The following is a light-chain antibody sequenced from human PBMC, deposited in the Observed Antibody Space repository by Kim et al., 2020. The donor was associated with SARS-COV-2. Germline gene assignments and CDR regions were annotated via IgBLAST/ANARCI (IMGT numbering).Light chain of an antibody. CDR1: QGISNY. CDR3: QQCKGAPWT. Sequence: ASVGDRVTITCRGSQGISNYLAWYQQKPGKVPKLLFYAASALKSGVPSRFSGSGSGTDFTLTITSLQPEDVAAYYCQQCKGAPWTFGQGTKVDIK. J-gene: IGKJ1*01. CDR2: AAS. V-gene: IGKV1-27*01.